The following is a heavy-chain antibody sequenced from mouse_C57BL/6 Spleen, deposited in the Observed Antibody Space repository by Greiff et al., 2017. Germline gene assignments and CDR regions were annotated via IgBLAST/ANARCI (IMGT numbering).Heavy chain of an antibody. Sequence: QVQLQQPGAELVRPGSSVKLSCKASGYTFTSYWMDWVKQRPGQGLEWIGNIYPSDSETHYNQKFKDKATLTVDKSSSTAYVQLSSLTSEDSAVYYCARQKGNWVFDYWGQGTTLTVSS. CDR3: ARQKGNWVFDY. V-gene: IGHV1-61*01. J-gene: IGHJ2*01. CDR2: IYPSDSET. CDR1: GYTFTSYW. D-gene: IGHD4-1*01.